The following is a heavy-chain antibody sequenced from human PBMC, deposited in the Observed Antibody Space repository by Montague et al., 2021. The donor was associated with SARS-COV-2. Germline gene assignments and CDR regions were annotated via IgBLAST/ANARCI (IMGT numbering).Heavy chain of an antibody. CDR2: IYYSGST. CDR3: ARESGSGSYLVY. Sequence: SETLSLTCTVSGGSISSSSYYWGCIRPPPGKGLEWIGSIYYSGSTYYNPSPKSRVPISVDTSKNQFSLKLSSVTAADTAVYYCARESGSGSYLVYWGQGTLVTVSS. J-gene: IGHJ4*02. CDR1: GGSISSSSYY. V-gene: IGHV4-39*01. D-gene: IGHD3-10*01.